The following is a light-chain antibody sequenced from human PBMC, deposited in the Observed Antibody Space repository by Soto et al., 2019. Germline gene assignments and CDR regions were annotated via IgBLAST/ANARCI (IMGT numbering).Light chain of an antibody. J-gene: IGKJ5*01. Sequence: EIVLTQSPATLSLSPGERATLSCRASQSVISNLAWYQQKPGQAPRLLIYDASNRATGIPARFSVSSAGTAFSLTISSLEPADFAVYYCQQRSNRPPSTFGQGTQLEIK. V-gene: IGKV3-11*01. CDR3: QQRSNRPPST. CDR1: QSVISN. CDR2: DAS.